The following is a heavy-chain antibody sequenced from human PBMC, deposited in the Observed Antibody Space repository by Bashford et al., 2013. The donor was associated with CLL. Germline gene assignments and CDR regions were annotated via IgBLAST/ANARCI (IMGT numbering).Heavy chain of an antibody. CDR2: IYWNTDQ. J-gene: IGHJ4*02. V-gene: IGHV2-5*04. Sequence: SGPTLVKPTQTLTLTCTFSGFSLNTSGVGVGWIRQPPGKALEWLALIYWNTDQRFSPSLRSRLAITKDTSKNRVVLTMADMHPVDTGTYFCAYVSIFGHIWSVDHWGQGALVTVSS. CDR3: AYVSIFGHIWSVDH. D-gene: IGHD3-3*02. CDR1: GFSLNTSGVG.